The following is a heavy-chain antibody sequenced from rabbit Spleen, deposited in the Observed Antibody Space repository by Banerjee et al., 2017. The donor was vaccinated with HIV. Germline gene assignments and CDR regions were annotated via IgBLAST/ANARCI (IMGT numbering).Heavy chain of an antibody. CDR2: IDVGSSDFT. CDR1: GVSFSGDSY. CDR3: ARDTGSSFSSYGMDL. D-gene: IGHD8-1*01. J-gene: IGHJ6*01. V-gene: IGHV1S45*01. Sequence: QEQLVESGGDLVKPGAALTLTCIASGVSFSGDSYMCWVRQAPGKGLEWIACIDVGSSDFTYSASWAQGRFTISKTSSTTVTLQMTSLTVADTATYFCARDTGSSFSSYGMDLWGQGTLVTVS.